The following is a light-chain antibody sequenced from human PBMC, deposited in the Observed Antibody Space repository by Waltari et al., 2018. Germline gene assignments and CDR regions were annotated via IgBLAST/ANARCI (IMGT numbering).Light chain of an antibody. J-gene: IGKJ2*01. CDR3: QQYNNWRT. Sequence: EILMTQSPATLSVSPGERATLSCRARQSISRNLAWYQQKPGQAPRLLIYGASTRATGIPSRFSCSESGTEFTLTISSLQSEDFAVYYCQQYNNWRTFGQVTYLEIK. CDR2: GAS. CDR1: QSISRN. V-gene: IGKV3-15*01.